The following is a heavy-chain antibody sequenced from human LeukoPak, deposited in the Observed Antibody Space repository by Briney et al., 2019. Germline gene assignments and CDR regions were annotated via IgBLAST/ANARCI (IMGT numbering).Heavy chain of an antibody. Sequence: ASVKVSCKASGYTFTSYYMHWVRQAPGQGLEWMGWINPNSGGTNYAQKFQGRVTMTRDTSISTAYMELSRLRSDDTAVYYCARDRGRLRYFDWPKTTVGSKGFDPWGQGTLVTVSS. CDR1: GYTFTSYY. J-gene: IGHJ5*02. V-gene: IGHV1-2*02. D-gene: IGHD3-9*01. CDR2: INPNSGGT. CDR3: ARDRGRLRYFDWPKTTVGSKGFDP.